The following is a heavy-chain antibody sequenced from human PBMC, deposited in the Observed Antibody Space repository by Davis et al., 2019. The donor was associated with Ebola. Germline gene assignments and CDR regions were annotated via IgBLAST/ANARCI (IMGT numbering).Heavy chain of an antibody. CDR1: GGTFSSYA. V-gene: IGHV1-69*13. CDR3: ARSGSIGYGMDV. CDR2: IISMFGTP. Sequence: SVKVSCKASGGTFSSYALSWVRQAPGQGLEWMGGIISMFGTPNYAQKFQDRVTITADESTSTVYMELSSLRSEDTAVYYCARSGSIGYGMDVWDKGTTVTVSS. J-gene: IGHJ6*04.